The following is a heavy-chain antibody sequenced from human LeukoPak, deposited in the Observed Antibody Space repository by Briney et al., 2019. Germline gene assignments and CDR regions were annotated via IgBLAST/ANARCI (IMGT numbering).Heavy chain of an antibody. V-gene: IGHV3-23*01. CDR1: GFTFSSYA. CDR3: ARALGYSSSLDYFDY. Sequence: GGSLRLSCAASGFTFSSYAMSWVRQAPGKGLKWVSSISATGGSTFYADSVKGRFTISRDNAKNSLYLQMNSLRAEDTAVYYCARALGYSSSLDYFDYWGQGTLVTVSS. D-gene: IGHD6-6*01. CDR2: ISATGGST. J-gene: IGHJ4*02.